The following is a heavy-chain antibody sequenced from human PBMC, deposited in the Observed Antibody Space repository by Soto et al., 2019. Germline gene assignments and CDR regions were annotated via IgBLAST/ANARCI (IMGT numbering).Heavy chain of an antibody. CDR3: VKQEHGLDGVAFDY. V-gene: IGHV3-64D*06. CDR2: VSTSVRST. CDR1: GFIFSEST. J-gene: IGHJ4*02. D-gene: IGHD2-15*01. Sequence: GGSLRLSCSASGFIFSESTIYWVRQGPGKGLEAISAVSTSVRSTYYADSVKDRFTISRDNSKNTLFLQMGSLRPEDTAIYYCVKQEHGLDGVAFDYWGQGTKVTFSS.